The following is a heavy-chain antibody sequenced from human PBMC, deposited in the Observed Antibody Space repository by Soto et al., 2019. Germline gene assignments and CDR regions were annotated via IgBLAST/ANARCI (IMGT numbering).Heavy chain of an antibody. V-gene: IGHV4-31*03. CDR2: IYYSGST. CDR3: AIYDSSGSRGFQH. CDR1: GGSISSGAYY. Sequence: LSLTCTVSGGSISSGAYYWSWIRQHPGKGLEWIGYIYYSGSTYYNPSLKSRVTISVDTSKNKFSLKLSSVTAADTAVYYCAIYDSSGSRGFQHWGQGTLVTVS. J-gene: IGHJ1*01. D-gene: IGHD3-22*01.